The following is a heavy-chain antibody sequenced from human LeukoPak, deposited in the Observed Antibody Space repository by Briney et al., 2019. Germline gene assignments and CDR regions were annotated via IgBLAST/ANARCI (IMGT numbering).Heavy chain of an antibody. CDR3: ARPLYYYDSSGYPDDY. D-gene: IGHD3-22*01. Sequence: GGPLRLSCAASGFTFSSYEMNWVRQAPGKGLEWVSYISSSGSTIYYADSVKGRYTISRDNAENSLYLQMNSLRAEDTAVYYCARPLYYYDSSGYPDDYWGQGTLVTVSS. V-gene: IGHV3-48*03. J-gene: IGHJ4*02. CDR1: GFTFSSYE. CDR2: ISSSGSTI.